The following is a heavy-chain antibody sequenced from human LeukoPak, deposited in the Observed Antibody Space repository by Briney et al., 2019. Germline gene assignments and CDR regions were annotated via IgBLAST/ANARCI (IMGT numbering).Heavy chain of an antibody. J-gene: IGHJ4*02. CDR3: ARGGPDIVVVVAATPVFDY. CDR1: GGSFSGYY. CDR2: INHSGST. V-gene: IGHV4-34*01. Sequence: SETLSLTCAVYGGSFSGYYWSWIRQPPGKGLEWIGEINHSGSTNYNPSLKSRVTISVDTSKNQFSLKLSSVTAADTAVYYCARGGPDIVVVVAATPVFDYWGQGTPVTVSS. D-gene: IGHD2-15*01.